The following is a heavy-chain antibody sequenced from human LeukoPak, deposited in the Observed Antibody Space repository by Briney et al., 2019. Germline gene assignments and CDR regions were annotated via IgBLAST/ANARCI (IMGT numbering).Heavy chain of an antibody. CDR2: MNPNSGNT. Sequence: ASVKVSCKASGYTFTSYDISWVRQATGQGLEWMGWMNPNSGNTGYAQKFQGRVTMTRNTSISTAYMELSSPRSEDTAVYYCARESPSRYDSSGYYYGWFDPWGQGTLVTVSS. J-gene: IGHJ5*02. CDR3: ARESPSRYDSSGYYYGWFDP. D-gene: IGHD3-22*01. CDR1: GYTFTSYD. V-gene: IGHV1-8*01.